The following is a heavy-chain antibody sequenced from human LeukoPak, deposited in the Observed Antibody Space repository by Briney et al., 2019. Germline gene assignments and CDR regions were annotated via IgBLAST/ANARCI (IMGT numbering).Heavy chain of an antibody. D-gene: IGHD4-23*01. V-gene: IGHV3-7*01. Sequence: GGSLRLSCAASGFTFSSFWMSWVRQAPGKGLEWVANINQDGSGKYFVDSVKGRFTISRDNAKNSLYLQMNSLRAEDTAVYYCARDPRTPTFMTTVVTDGMDVWGQGTTVTVSS. CDR2: INQDGSGK. J-gene: IGHJ6*02. CDR1: GFTFSSFW. CDR3: ARDPRTPTFMTTVVTDGMDV.